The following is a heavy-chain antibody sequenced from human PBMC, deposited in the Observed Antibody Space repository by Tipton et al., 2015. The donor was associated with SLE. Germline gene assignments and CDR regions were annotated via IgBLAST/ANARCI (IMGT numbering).Heavy chain of an antibody. CDR1: GFTFSSYS. V-gene: IGHV3-21*03. J-gene: IGHJ3*02. CDR2: IRSSSSYI. D-gene: IGHD2-15*01. Sequence: SLRLSCAASGFTFSSYSMNWVRQAPGKGLEWVSSIRSSSSYIYYADSVKGRFTISRDNAKNSLYLQMNSLRAEDTAVYYCARDGCSGGSCPGAFDIWGQGTMVTVSS. CDR3: ARDGCSGGSCPGAFDI.